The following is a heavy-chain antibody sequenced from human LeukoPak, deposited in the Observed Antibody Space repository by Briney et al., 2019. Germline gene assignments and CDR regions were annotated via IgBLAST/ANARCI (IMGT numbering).Heavy chain of an antibody. CDR2: INSDGSRT. CDR3: ARSLSVWYN. V-gene: IGHV3-74*01. Sequence: GGSLRLSCAASGFTFNNYWMHWVRQAPGKGLVWVSRINSDGSRTNYADSVKGRFTISRDNAKKTLYLQMNSLRAEDTAVYYCARSLSVWYNWGQGTLVTVSS. D-gene: IGHD6-19*01. CDR1: GFTFNNYW. J-gene: IGHJ4*02.